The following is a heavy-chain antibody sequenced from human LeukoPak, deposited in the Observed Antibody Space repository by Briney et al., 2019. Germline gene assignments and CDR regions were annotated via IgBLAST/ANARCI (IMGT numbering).Heavy chain of an antibody. CDR1: GGSISSYY. V-gene: IGHV4-59*08. CDR2: IYYSGST. Sequence: PSETLSLTCTVSGGSISSYYWSWIRQPPGQGLEWIGYIYYSGSTNYNPSLKSRVTISVDTSKNQFSLKLSSVTAADTAVYYCARHPRLDLLPRAFDIWGQGTMVTVSS. CDR3: ARHPRLDLLPRAFDI. J-gene: IGHJ3*02. D-gene: IGHD3-22*01.